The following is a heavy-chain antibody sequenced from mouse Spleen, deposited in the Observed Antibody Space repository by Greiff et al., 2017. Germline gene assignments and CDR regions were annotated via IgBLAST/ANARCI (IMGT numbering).Heavy chain of an antibody. CDR2: IWDDGST. J-gene: IGHJ2*01. CDR3: ARMGFDY. Sequence: QVQLKESGPGLVAPSQSLSITCTVSGFSLTNYAIHWVRQSPGEGLEWLGVIWDDGSTDYNAAFISRLSISKDNSKSQVFFKMNSLQADDTAIYYCARMGFDYWGQGTTLTVSS. V-gene: IGHV2-4-1*01. CDR1: GFSLTNYA.